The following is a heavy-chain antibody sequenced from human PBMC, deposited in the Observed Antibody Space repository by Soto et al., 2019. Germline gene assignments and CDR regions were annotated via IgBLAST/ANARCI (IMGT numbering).Heavy chain of an antibody. V-gene: IGHV2-5*02. Sequence: QITLKESGPTLVKPTQTLTLTSTFSGFSLSTSGVGVGWIRQPPGKALEWLALIYWDDDKRYSPSLKSRLTITKDTSKNQVVLTMTNMDPVDTATYYCAHRRGYYDSSGYWFDPWGQGTLVTVSS. CDR3: AHRRGYYDSSGYWFDP. CDR1: GFSLSTSGVG. CDR2: IYWDDDK. J-gene: IGHJ5*02. D-gene: IGHD3-22*01.